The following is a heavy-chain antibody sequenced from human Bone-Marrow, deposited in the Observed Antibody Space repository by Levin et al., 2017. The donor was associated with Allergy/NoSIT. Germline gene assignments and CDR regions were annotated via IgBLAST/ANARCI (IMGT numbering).Heavy chain of an antibody. CDR3: ARDLMGYYYDSSDYYPPGY. CDR1: GFTSSSFG. D-gene: IGHD3-22*01. CDR2: SGFDGRET. V-gene: IGHV3-30*12. J-gene: IGHJ4*02. Sequence: GESLKISCAMSGFTSSSFGMSWVRQAPGKGLEWVALSGFDGRETHYAGSVKGRFTISRDDSENTLYLQMNSLRVDDTAVYYCARDLMGYYYDSSDYYPPGYWGQGTLVIVSS.